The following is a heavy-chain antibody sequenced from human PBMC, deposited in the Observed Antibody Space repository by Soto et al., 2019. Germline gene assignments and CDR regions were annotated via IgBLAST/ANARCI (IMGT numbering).Heavy chain of an antibody. J-gene: IGHJ3*02. CDR3: ARAPGEGAFDI. CDR2: ISYDGSNK. Sequence: QVQLVESGGGVVQPGRSLRLSCAASGFTFSSYAMHWVRQAPGKGLEWVAVISYDGSNKYYADSVKGRFTISRDNSKNTLYRQMNRLRAEDTAVYYCARAPGEGAFDIWGQGTMVTVSS. CDR1: GFTFSSYA. V-gene: IGHV3-30-3*01. D-gene: IGHD3-16*01.